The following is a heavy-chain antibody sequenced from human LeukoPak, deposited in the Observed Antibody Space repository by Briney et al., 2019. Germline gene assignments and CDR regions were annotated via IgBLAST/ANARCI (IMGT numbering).Heavy chain of an antibody. CDR3: AKLAKYFYGSETFYFFEH. CDR1: GFTVSSNY. D-gene: IGHD3-10*01. Sequence: GGSLRLSCPASGFTVSSNYMSWVRQAPGKGLEWVANINQDGTEKYYVDSVKGRFTISRDYGKNSLYLQMNSLRVEDTAVYYCAKLAKYFYGSETFYFFEHWGQGTPVTASS. CDR2: INQDGTEK. J-gene: IGHJ4*02. V-gene: IGHV3-7*01.